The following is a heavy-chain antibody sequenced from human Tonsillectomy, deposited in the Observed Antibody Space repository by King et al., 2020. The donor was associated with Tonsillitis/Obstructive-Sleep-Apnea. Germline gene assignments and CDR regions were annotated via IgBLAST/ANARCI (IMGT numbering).Heavy chain of an antibody. CDR2: IYYSGST. Sequence: VQLQESGPGLVKPSETLSLTCTVSGGSISSSSSYWGWIRQPPGKGLEWIASIYYSGSTYYNPSLKSRVTISVGTSKNQFSLNLSSVTAADTAVYYCAARREYGDSTDYYFYYMDVWGKGTTVTVSS. D-gene: IGHD4-17*01. CDR1: GGSISSSSSY. CDR3: AARREYGDSTDYYFYYMDV. J-gene: IGHJ6*03. V-gene: IGHV4-39*01.